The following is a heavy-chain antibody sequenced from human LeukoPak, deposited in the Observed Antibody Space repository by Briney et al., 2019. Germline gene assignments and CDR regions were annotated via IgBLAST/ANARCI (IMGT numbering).Heavy chain of an antibody. J-gene: IGHJ3*02. Sequence: SETLSLTCTVSGGSISSSSYYWGWIRQPPGKGLEWIGSIYYSGSTYYNPSLKSRVTISVDTSKNQFSLKLSSVTAADTAVYYCARPGHLSPKTQDALDIWGQGTMVTVSS. D-gene: IGHD3-16*02. CDR2: IYYSGST. V-gene: IGHV4-39*01. CDR3: ARPGHLSPKTQDALDI. CDR1: GGSISSSSYY.